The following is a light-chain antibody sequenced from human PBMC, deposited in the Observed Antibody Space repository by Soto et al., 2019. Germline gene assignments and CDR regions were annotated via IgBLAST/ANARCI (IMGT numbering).Light chain of an antibody. Sequence: ETLMTQSPATLSVSPGEGATLSCRASQSVSINLAWYQQKPGQAPRLLIYGASTRATGVPVRFSGSGSGTEFNLTISSLQSEDVAVYYSQQYHNRTPWTFGPGTKV. CDR2: GAS. CDR1: QSVSIN. V-gene: IGKV3-15*01. J-gene: IGKJ1*01. CDR3: QQYHNRTPWT.